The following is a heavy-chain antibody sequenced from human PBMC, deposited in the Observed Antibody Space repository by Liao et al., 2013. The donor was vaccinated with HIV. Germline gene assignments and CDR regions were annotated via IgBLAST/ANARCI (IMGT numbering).Heavy chain of an antibody. CDR1: GESFSGYY. J-gene: IGHJ4*02. V-gene: IGHV4-34*02. CDR2: IHYSGIT. Sequence: QVQLQLWGAGLLQPSETLSLNCAVSGESFSGYYCSWVRQAPGKGLEWIGEIHYSGITNYNPSLKSRVTISQDTSKTQFSLKLSSVTAADTAVYYCARGLSKGHLDYWGQGTLVTVSS. D-gene: IGHD4-11*01. CDR3: ARGLSKGHLDY.